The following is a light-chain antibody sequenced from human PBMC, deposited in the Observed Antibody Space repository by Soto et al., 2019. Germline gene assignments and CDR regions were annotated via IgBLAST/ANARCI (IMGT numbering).Light chain of an antibody. CDR2: GAS. Sequence: EIVLTQSPGTLYLSPGEIATLSCRASQSINNNYLAWYQQKRGQAPRLLIYGASSRATGIPDRFSGSGSGTDFTLTISRLEPEDFAVYYCQQYGGSPRTFGQGTKVEIK. V-gene: IGKV3-20*01. CDR1: QSINNNY. J-gene: IGKJ1*01. CDR3: QQYGGSPRT.